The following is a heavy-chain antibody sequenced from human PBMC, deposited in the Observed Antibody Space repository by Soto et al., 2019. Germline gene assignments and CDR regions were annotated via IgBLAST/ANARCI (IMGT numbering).Heavy chain of an antibody. J-gene: IGHJ6*02. Sequence: GGSLRLSCSASGFTFSSYAMHWVRQAPGKGLEYVSAISSNGGSTYYADSVKGRFTISRDNSKNTLYLQMSSLRAEDTAVYYCVKDLSFGVVRFLEWSLYGMDVWGQGTTVTVSS. D-gene: IGHD3-3*01. CDR3: VKDLSFGVVRFLEWSLYGMDV. V-gene: IGHV3-64D*08. CDR1: GFTFSSYA. CDR2: ISSNGGST.